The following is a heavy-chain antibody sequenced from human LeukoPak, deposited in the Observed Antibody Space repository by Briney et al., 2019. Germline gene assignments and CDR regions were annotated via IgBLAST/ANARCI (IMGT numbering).Heavy chain of an antibody. J-gene: IGHJ4*02. Sequence: GGSLRLSCAASGFTFSSYAMHWVRQAPGKGLEWVAVISYDGSNKYYADSVKGRFTISRDNSKNTLYLQMNSLRAEDTAVYYCARGLRHGSGSYSDYWGQGTLVTVSS. D-gene: IGHD3-10*01. CDR2: ISYDGSNK. V-gene: IGHV3-30*04. CDR1: GFTFSSYA. CDR3: ARGLRHGSGSYSDY.